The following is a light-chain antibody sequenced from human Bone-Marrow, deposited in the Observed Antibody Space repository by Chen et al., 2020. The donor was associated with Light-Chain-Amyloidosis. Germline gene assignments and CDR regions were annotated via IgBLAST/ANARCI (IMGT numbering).Light chain of an antibody. CDR2: KAS. Sequence: DAQMIQSPSTLSASVGDSVTVTCRASKNIDVWVAWYQQRPREAPKVLIYKASTLQSGAPSRFSGSGSGTDFTLTIRALQPDDFATYYCQQYSQFPFTFGAGTRVE. CDR3: QQYSQFPFT. J-gene: IGKJ4*01. V-gene: IGKV1-5*03. CDR1: KNIDVW.